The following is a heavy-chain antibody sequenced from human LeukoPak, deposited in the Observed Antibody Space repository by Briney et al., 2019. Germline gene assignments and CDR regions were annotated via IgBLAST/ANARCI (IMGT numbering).Heavy chain of an antibody. Sequence: GESLKISCKGSGYSFTSDWIGWVRQMPGKGLEWMGIIYPGDSDTRYSPSFQGQVTISADKSISTAYLQWSSLKASDTAMYYCARLARGYSSSWFFDYWGQGTLVTVSS. CDR2: IYPGDSDT. CDR3: ARLARGYSSSWFFDY. CDR1: GYSFTSDW. V-gene: IGHV5-51*01. J-gene: IGHJ4*02. D-gene: IGHD6-13*01.